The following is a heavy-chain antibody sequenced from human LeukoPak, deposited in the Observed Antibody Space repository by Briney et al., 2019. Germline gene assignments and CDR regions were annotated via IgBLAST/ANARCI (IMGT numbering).Heavy chain of an antibody. CDR2: INHSGST. D-gene: IGHD3-16*02. CDR1: GGSFSGYY. Sequence: SETLSLTCAVYGGSFSGYYWSWIRQPPGKGLEWIGEINHSGSTNYNPSLKSRVTISVDTSKNQFSLKLSSVTAADTAVYYCARLYVWGSYRDDYWGQGTLVTVSS. CDR3: ARLYVWGSYRDDY. V-gene: IGHV4-34*01. J-gene: IGHJ4*02.